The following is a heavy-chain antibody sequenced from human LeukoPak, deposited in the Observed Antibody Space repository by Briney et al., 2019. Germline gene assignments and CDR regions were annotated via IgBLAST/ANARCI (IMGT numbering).Heavy chain of an antibody. D-gene: IGHD5-12*01. CDR2: MYYSGST. Sequence: SETLSLTCTVSGGSISSSTYYWGWIRQPPGKGLEWIGNMYYSGSTYYNPSLKSRVTISVDTSKNQFSLKLSSVTAADTAVYYCARQAISGYDPPPFDSWGQGTLVTVSS. J-gene: IGHJ4*02. V-gene: IGHV4-39*01. CDR1: GGSISSSTYY. CDR3: ARQAISGYDPPPFDS.